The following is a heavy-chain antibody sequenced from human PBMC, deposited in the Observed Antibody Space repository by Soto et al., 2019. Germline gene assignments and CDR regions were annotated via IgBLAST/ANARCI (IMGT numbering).Heavy chain of an antibody. CDR1: GGTFSSYA. V-gene: IGHV1-69*13. CDR3: ARFRALLREEYYYYGMDV. D-gene: IGHD1-26*01. Sequence: GASVKVSCKASGGTFSSYAISWVRQAPGQGLEWMGGIIPIFGTANYAQKFQGRVTITADESTSTAYMELSSLRSEDTAVYYCARFRALLREEYYYYGMDVWGQGTTVTVSS. CDR2: IIPIFGTA. J-gene: IGHJ6*02.